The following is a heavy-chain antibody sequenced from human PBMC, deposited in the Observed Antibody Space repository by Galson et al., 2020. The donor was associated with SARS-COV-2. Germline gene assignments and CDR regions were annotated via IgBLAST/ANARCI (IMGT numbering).Heavy chain of an antibody. CDR2: ISSSSSYI. Sequence: GESLKISCAASGFTFSSYSMNWVRQAPGKGLEWVSSISSSSSYIYYADSVMGRFTISRDNAKNSLYLQMNSLRAEDTAVYYCARPPWGFYYYMDVWGKGTTVTVSS. J-gene: IGHJ6*03. V-gene: IGHV3-21*01. CDR3: ARPPWGFYYYMDV. D-gene: IGHD7-27*01. CDR1: GFTFSSYS.